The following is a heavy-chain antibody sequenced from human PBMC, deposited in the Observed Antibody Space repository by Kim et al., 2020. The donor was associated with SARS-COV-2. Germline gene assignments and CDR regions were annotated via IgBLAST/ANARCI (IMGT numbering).Heavy chain of an antibody. D-gene: IGHD5-18*01. J-gene: IGHJ6*02. CDR3: ARDPSRGYSYPDWGAYYGMDV. CDR1: GYTFTTYG. V-gene: IGHV1-18*01. CDR2: ISAYNGNT. Sequence: ASVKVSCKASGYTFTTYGISWVRQAPGQGLEWMGWISAYNGNTIYAQKLQGRVTMTTDTSTSTAYMELRSLGSDDSAVYYCARDPSRGYSYPDWGAYYGMDVWGQGTTVTVSS.